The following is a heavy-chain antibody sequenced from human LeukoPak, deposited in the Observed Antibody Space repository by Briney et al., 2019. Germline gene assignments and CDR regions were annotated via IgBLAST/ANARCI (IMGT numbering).Heavy chain of an antibody. CDR1: GFTFSDYY. Sequence: GGSLRLSCAASGFTFSDYYMSWIRQAPGKGLEWVSYISSSGSTIYYADSVKGRFTISRDNAKNSLYLQMNSLRAEDTAVYYCARDYQPLGDNDAFDIWGQGTMATVSS. CDR3: ARDYQPLGDNDAFDI. CDR2: ISSSGSTI. J-gene: IGHJ3*02. D-gene: IGHD6-13*01. V-gene: IGHV3-11*01.